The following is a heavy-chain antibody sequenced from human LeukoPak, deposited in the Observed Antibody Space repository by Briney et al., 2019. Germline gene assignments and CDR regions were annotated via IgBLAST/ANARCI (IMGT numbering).Heavy chain of an antibody. V-gene: IGHV3-30*04. Sequence: PGGSLRLSCAASGFTFSSYAMHWVRQAPGKGLEWVAVISYDGSNKYYADSVKGRFTISRDNSKNTLYLHMNSLRAEDTAVYYCARGLNSGFHYWGQGTLVTVSS. D-gene: IGHD2/OR15-2a*01. CDR1: GFTFSSYA. J-gene: IGHJ4*02. CDR3: ARGLNSGFHY. CDR2: ISYDGSNK.